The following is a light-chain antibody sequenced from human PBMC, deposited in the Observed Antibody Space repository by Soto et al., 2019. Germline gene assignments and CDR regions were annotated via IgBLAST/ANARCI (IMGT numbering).Light chain of an antibody. CDR2: SAS. CDR1: QDIGND. J-gene: IGKJ1*01. CDR3: LQDYNYPWT. V-gene: IGKV1-6*01. Sequence: AIQMTQSPSSLSASVGDRVTITCRASQDIGNDLGWYQQKPGKAPKLLIYSASTFQSGVPSRFSGSGSGTDFTLTISSLQPEDSATYYGLQDYNYPWTFGQGTKVEIK.